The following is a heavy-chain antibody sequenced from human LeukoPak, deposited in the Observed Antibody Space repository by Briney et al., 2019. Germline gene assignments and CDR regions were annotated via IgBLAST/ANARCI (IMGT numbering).Heavy chain of an antibody. Sequence: AGGSLRLSCAGSGFTFSGFAMSWVRRTPGQGREWVSGISCSGDNTLYADSVRGRFTISRDTSKNTLYLEMNSLRAEDTAIYYCATMKGHVLPTYSMDVWGQGTPVTVSS. V-gene: IGHV3-23*01. D-gene: IGHD2/OR15-2a*01. CDR2: ISCSGDNT. J-gene: IGHJ6*01. CDR3: ATMKGHVLPTYSMDV. CDR1: GFTFSGFA.